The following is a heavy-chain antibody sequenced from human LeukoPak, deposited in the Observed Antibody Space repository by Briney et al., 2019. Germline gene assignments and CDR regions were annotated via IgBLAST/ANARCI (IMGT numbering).Heavy chain of an antibody. CDR1: GFAFSDYS. D-gene: IGHD7-27*01. CDR2: TRGSGSGM. J-gene: IGHJ4*02. CDR3: ARDDNWGFDY. V-gene: IGHV3-21*05. Sequence: GGSLRPSCAASGFAFSDYSMNWVRQAPGKGLEWVANTRGSGSGMGSGNYYAGAVKGRFTISRDNAKNSLYLQMNSLRAEDTAFNYCARDDNWGFDYWGQGALVTVSS.